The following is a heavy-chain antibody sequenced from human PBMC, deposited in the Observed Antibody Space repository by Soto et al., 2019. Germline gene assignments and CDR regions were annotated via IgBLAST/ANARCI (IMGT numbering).Heavy chain of an antibody. V-gene: IGHV3-23*01. CDR1: GFTFSSYA. CDR3: AKDESGFSGPFPFDY. CDR2: ISGSGGST. Sequence: PGGSLRLSCAASGFTFSSYAMSWVRQAPGKGLEWVSAISGSGGSTYYADSVKGRFTISRDNSKNTLYLQMNSLRAEDTAVYYCAKDESGFSGPFPFDYWGQGTLVTVSS. J-gene: IGHJ4*02. D-gene: IGHD6-19*01.